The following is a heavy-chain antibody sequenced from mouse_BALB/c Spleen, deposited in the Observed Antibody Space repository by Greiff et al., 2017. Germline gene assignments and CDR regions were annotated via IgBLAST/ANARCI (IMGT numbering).Heavy chain of an antibody. CDR3: ARRRGEGSFAY. V-gene: IGHV1-4*01. CDR1: GYTFTSYT. J-gene: IGHJ3*01. CDR2: INPSSGYT. Sequence: VKLMESGAELARPGASVKMSCKASGYTFTSYTMHWVKQRPGQGLEWIGYINPSSGYTNYNQKFKDKATLTADKSSSTAYMQLSSLTSEDSAVYYCARRRGEGSFAYWGQGTLVTVSA.